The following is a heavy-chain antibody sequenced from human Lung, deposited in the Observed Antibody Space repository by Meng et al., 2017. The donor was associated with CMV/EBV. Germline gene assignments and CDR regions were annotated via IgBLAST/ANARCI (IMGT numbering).Heavy chain of an antibody. Sequence: GGSXRLSCAASGLSVVGKYMSWVRQAPGKGLEWVSVIYSNNNTYYADSVKGRFTISRDNSKNTLYFQMNSLRAEGTAVYYCARAVGLQSGYWGRGPLVTVSS. D-gene: IGHD1-26*01. V-gene: IGHV3-53*01. J-gene: IGHJ4*02. CDR3: ARAVGLQSGY. CDR1: GLSVVGKY. CDR2: IYSNNNT.